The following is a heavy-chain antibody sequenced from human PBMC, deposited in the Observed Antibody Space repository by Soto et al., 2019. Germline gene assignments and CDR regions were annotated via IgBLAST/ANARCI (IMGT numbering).Heavy chain of an antibody. V-gene: IGHV1-18*01. CDR2: ISAYNGNT. Sequence: ASVKVSCKASGYTFTSYGISWVRQAPGQGLEWMGWISAYNGNTNYAQKLQGRVTMTTDTSTSTAYMELRSLRSDATAVYSCARAVAEGYYFDYWGQGTLVTVSS. CDR1: GYTFTSYG. J-gene: IGHJ4*02. D-gene: IGHD6-19*01. CDR3: ARAVAEGYYFDY.